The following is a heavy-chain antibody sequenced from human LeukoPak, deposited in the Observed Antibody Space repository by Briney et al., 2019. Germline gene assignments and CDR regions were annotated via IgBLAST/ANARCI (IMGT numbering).Heavy chain of an antibody. D-gene: IGHD5-18*01. J-gene: IGHJ4*02. V-gene: IGHV4-39*01. Sequence: SETLSLTCTVSGGSISSSNYYWGWIRQPPGKALEWIGSIYYRGSTYYNPSLKSRVTISVDTSKNQFSLKLSSVTAADTAVYYCARRGDSYAVFDYWGQGTLVTVSS. CDR1: GGSISSSNYY. CDR3: ARRGDSYAVFDY. CDR2: IYYRGST.